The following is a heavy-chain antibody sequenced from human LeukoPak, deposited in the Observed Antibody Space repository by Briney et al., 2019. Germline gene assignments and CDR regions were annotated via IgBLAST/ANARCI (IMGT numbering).Heavy chain of an antibody. D-gene: IGHD3-3*01. CDR3: ARGSDFWSADY. CDR2: IYYSEST. V-gene: IGHV4-31*03. CDR1: GGSISSGVYY. J-gene: IGHJ4*02. Sequence: SETLSLTCTVSGGSISSGVYYWSWIRQHPGKGLEWIGYIYYSESTYYNPSLKSRVSTSVDTSKNRFSLRLSSVTAADTAVYYCARGSDFWSADYWGQGTLVTVSS.